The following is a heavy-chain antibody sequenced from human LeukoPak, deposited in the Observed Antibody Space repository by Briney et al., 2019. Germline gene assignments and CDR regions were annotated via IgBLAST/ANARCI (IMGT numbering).Heavy chain of an antibody. D-gene: IGHD6-6*01. V-gene: IGHV3-21*01. CDR2: ISSSSSYI. J-gene: IGHJ4*02. CDR1: GFTFSSYS. CDR3: ARDGEQLVRFDY. Sequence: GGSLRLSCATSGFTFSSYSMNWVRQAPGKGLEWVSSISSSSSYIYYADSVKGRFTISRDNAKNSLYLQMNSLRAEDTAVYYCARDGEQLVRFDYWGQGTLVTVSS.